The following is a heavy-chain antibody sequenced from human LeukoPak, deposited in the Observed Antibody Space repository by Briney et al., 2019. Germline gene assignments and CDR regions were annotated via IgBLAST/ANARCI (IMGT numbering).Heavy chain of an antibody. V-gene: IGHV1-2*02. CDR2: INPNSGGT. D-gene: IGHD3-3*01. Sequence: GASVKVSCKASGYTFTGYYMHWVRQAPGQGLEWMGWINPNSGGTNYAQKFQGRVTMTRDTSISTAYMELSRLRSDDTAVYFCANDDFWSGYYPDWGQGTLVTVSS. CDR1: GYTFTGYY. CDR3: ANDDFWSGYYPD. J-gene: IGHJ4*02.